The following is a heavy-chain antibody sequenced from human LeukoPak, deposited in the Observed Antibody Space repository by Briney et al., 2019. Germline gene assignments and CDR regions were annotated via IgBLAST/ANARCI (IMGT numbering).Heavy chain of an antibody. D-gene: IGHD6-19*01. J-gene: IGHJ4*02. CDR3: ARHRGGTGWSFDY. CDR1: GYTFTSYW. Sequence: GESLKISCKGSGYTFTSYWIAWVRRMPGKGLEWMGVIYPGDSDTRYSPSFQGQVTISADKSISTAYLQWSSLKASDTAMFYCARHRGGTGWSFDYWGQGTRSPSPQ. V-gene: IGHV5-51*01. CDR2: IYPGDSDT.